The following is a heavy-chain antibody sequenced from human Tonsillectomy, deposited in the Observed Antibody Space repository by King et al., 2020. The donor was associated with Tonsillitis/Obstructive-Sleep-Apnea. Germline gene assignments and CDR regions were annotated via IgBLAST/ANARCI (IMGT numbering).Heavy chain of an antibody. CDR3: AKCCDPRPVHNTRVVIIDYGMDV. Sequence: QLQESGPGLVKPSETLSLTCTVSGGSISSSSYYWGWIRQPPGKGLEWIGSIYYSGSTYYNPSLKSRVTISVDTSKNQFSLKLSSVTAADTAVYYCAKCCDPRPVHNTRVVIIDYGMDVWGQGTTVTVSS. V-gene: IGHV4-39*01. CDR2: IYYSGST. CDR1: GGSISSSSYY. J-gene: IGHJ6*02. D-gene: IGHD3-3*01.